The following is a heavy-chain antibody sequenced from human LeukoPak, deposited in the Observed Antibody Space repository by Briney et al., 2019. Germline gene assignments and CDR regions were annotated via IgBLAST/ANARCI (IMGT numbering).Heavy chain of an antibody. CDR1: GFTFSSYA. CDR2: ISGSGGST. V-gene: IGHV3-23*01. D-gene: IGHD2-2*01. Sequence: PGGSLRLSCAASGFTFSSYAMSWVRQAPGKGLEWVSAISGSGGSTYYADSVKGRFTISRDSSKNTLHLQMNTLRAEDTALYYCARGQYCSSTSCYVIGAFDIWGQGTMVTVSS. J-gene: IGHJ3*02. CDR3: ARGQYCSSTSCYVIGAFDI.